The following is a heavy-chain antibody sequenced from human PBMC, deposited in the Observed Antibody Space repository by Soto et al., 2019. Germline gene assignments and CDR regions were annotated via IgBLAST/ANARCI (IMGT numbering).Heavy chain of an antibody. CDR2: INHGGST. V-gene: IGHV4-34*01. J-gene: IGHJ5*02. D-gene: IGHD5-12*01. CDR1: GESFIGYY. CDR3: ARTDIVIMYWFDH. Sequence: PSETLSLTCAVYGESFIGYYWTWIRQSPGKGLEWIGEINHGGSTNYNPSLKSRVTISIDTSKNQFSLKLTSVTAADTSVYYCARTDIVIMYWFDHWGHVTLFTV.